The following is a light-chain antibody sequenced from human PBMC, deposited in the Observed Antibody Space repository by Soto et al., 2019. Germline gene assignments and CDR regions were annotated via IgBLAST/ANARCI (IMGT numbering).Light chain of an antibody. J-gene: IGLJ1*01. V-gene: IGLV2-14*03. CDR1: RTDVADGYDY. CDR2: DVS. Sequence: QSALTQPASVSGSPGQSIAISCTGVRTDVADGYDYVSWYQQHPGQAPQLIIYDVSNRPSGVSDRFSGSKSGNTASLTISGLQAEDEAEYYCTSYTRRTPFYVLGTGTKVTVL. CDR3: TSYTRRTPFYV.